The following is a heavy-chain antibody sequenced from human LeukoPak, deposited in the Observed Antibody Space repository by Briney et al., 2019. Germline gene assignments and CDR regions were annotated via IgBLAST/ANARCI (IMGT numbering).Heavy chain of an antibody. V-gene: IGHV1-46*01. D-gene: IGHD6-13*01. J-gene: IGHJ6*03. CDR1: GYTFTSNY. CDR3: ARGTESSSWYAFAYYYYYMDV. CDR2: INPNGGST. Sequence: EASVKVSCKASGYTFTSNYIHWVRQAPGQELEWMGIINPNGGSTNYAQKFQGRVTMTRDMSTSTAYMELSSLRSEDTAVYYCARGTESSSWYAFAYYYYYMDVWGKGTTVTISS.